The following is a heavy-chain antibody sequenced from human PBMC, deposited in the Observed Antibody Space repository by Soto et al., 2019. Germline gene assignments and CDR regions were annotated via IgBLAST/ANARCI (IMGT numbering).Heavy chain of an antibody. D-gene: IGHD5-12*01. CDR2: IIPIFGTA. V-gene: IGHV1-69*01. J-gene: IGHJ4*02. CDR3: ARDRGYSGYDFVR. CDR1: GYTFTSYD. Sequence: QVQLVQSGAEVKKPGASVKVSCKASGYTFTSYDINWVRQATGQGLEWMGGIIPIFGTANYAQKFQGRVTITADESTSTAYMELSSLRSEDTAVYYCARDRGYSGYDFVRWGQGTLVTVSS.